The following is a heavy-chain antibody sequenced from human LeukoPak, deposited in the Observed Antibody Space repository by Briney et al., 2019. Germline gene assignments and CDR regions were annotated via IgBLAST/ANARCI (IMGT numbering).Heavy chain of an antibody. J-gene: IGHJ3*02. CDR2: IWNDGSDE. D-gene: IGHD1-26*01. CDR1: GFTFSSYG. CDR3: AFEIGRSQGAFDI. Sequence: QPGRSLRLSCAASGFTFSSYGMHWVRQTPGKGLEWVAAIWNDGSDENYADSVKGRFTIFSDNSKNTLYLQMNSLRAEDTAVYYCAFEIGRSQGAFDIWGQGTMITVSS. V-gene: IGHV3-33*08.